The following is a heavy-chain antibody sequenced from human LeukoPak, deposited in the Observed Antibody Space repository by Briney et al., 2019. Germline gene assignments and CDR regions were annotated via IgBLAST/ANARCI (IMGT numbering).Heavy chain of an antibody. CDR1: GFRVSDYY. V-gene: IGHV3-66*03. D-gene: IGHD3/OR15-3a*01. Sequence: PGGSPRLSCAVSGFRVSDYYMSWGRQAPGGGVGWGGLIRDSGEAFYADFARGRVAISRDESANTLYLQMNSLRVEDTAVYFCARDRAALQDWVEFDPWGQGTPVIVSS. J-gene: IGHJ5*02. CDR2: IRDSGEA. CDR3: ARDRAALQDWVEFDP.